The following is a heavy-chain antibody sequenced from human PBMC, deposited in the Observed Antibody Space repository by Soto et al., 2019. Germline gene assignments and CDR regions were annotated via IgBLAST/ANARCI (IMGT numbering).Heavy chain of an antibody. D-gene: IGHD3-16*02. CDR2: ISSSSSYI. CDR3: ARDAQSTYYDYIWGSYPTVGYFDY. CDR1: GFTFSSYS. J-gene: IGHJ4*02. V-gene: IGHV3-21*01. Sequence: GGSLRLSCAASGFTFSSYSMNWVRQAPGKGLEWVSSISSSSSYIYYADSVKGRFTISRDNAKNSLYLQMNSLRAEDTAVYYCARDAQSTYYDYIWGSYPTVGYFDYWGQGTLVTVSS.